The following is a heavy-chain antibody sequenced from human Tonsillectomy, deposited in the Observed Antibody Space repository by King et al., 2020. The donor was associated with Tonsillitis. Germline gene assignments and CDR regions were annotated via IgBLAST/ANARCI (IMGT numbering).Heavy chain of an antibody. CDR1: GFIFSSFW. J-gene: IGHJ4*02. V-gene: IGHV3-7*01. CDR3: VGSGGWLLGY. Sequence: VQLVESGGGVVQPGGSLRLSCAGSGFIFSSFWMSWVRQAPGKGLEWVANIKQDGSEIWYVDSVKGRFTISRDNAKNSLYLQMNSLRAEDTAVYFCVGSGGWLLGYWGRGTLVTVSS. CDR2: IKQDGSEI. D-gene: IGHD6-19*01.